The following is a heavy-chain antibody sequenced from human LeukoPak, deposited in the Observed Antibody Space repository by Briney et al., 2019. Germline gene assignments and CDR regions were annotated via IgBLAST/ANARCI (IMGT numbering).Heavy chain of an antibody. D-gene: IGHD3-3*01. J-gene: IGHJ4*02. CDR1: GFTFSDYY. Sequence: PGGSLRLSCAASGFTFSDYYMSWIRQAPGKGLEWVSYISSSGSTIYYADSVKGRFTISRDNTKNSLYLQMNSLRAEDTAVYYCARSRITIFGVYDYWGQGTLVTASS. V-gene: IGHV3-11*01. CDR2: ISSSGSTI. CDR3: ARSRITIFGVYDY.